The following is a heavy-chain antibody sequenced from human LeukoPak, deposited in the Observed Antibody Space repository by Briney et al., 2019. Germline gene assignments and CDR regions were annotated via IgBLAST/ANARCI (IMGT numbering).Heavy chain of an antibody. CDR2: IYSGGST. V-gene: IGHV3-66*01. CDR3: ARALGYCSSTSCYVYFDY. D-gene: IGHD2-2*01. Sequence: QPGGSLRLSCAASGFTVSSNYMSWVRQAPGKGLEWVSVIYSGGSTYYADSVKGRFTISRDNSKNTLYPQMNRLRAEDTAVYYCARALGYCSSTSCYVYFDYWGQGTLVTVSS. CDR1: GFTVSSNY. J-gene: IGHJ4*02.